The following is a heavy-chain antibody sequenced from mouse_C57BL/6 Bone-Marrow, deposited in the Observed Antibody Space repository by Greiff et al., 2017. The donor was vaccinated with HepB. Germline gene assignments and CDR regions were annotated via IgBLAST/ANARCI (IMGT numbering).Heavy chain of an antibody. Sequence: QVQLQQPGAELVKPGASVKMSCKASGYTFTSYWITWVKQRPGPGLEWIGDIYPGSGSTNYNEKFKSKATLTVDTSSSTAYMQLSSLTSEDSAVYYCARGGYYGSSYAMDYWGQGTSVTVSS. D-gene: IGHD1-1*01. J-gene: IGHJ4*01. V-gene: IGHV1-55*01. CDR1: GYTFTSYW. CDR3: ARGGYYGSSYAMDY. CDR2: IYPGSGST.